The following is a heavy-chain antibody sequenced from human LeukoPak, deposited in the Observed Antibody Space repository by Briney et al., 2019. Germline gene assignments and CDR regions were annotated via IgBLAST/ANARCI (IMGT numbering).Heavy chain of an antibody. V-gene: IGHV3-72*01. CDR2: TRNKANSYTT. J-gene: IGHJ4*02. CDR1: GFTFSDHY. Sequence: GGSLRLSCAASGFTFSDHYMDWVRQAPGKGLEWVGRTRNKANSYTTEYAASVKGRFTISRDDSKNSLYLQMNSLKTEDTAVYYCARDSGDGGVDYWGQGTLVTVSS. D-gene: IGHD2-15*01. CDR3: ARDSGDGGVDY.